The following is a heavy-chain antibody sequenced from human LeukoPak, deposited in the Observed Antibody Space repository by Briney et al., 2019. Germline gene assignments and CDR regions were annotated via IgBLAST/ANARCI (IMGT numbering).Heavy chain of an antibody. CDR2: ISAYNGNT. CDR3: ARGMITIFPFDY. CDR1: GYTFTSYG. J-gene: IGHJ4*02. Sequence: GASGKVSCKASGYTFTSYGISWVRQAPGQGLEWMGWISAYNGNTNYAQKFQGRVTLTRDTSTSTAYMELRSLRSDDTAVYYCARGMITIFPFDYWGQGTLVTVSS. V-gene: IGHV1-18*01. D-gene: IGHD3-3*01.